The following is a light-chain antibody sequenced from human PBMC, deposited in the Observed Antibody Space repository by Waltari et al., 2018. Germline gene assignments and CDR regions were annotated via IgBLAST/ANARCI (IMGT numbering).Light chain of an antibody. CDR2: YDS. V-gene: IGLV3-21*04. J-gene: IGLJ2*01. CDR3: QVWDCSSDR. Sequence: SYVLTQPPSVSVAPGKTARITCGGNNIGSKSVHWYQQKPGQAPVLVIYYDSDWPSGIPERFSGSNSGNTATLTISRVEAGDEADYYCQVWDCSSDRFGGGTKLTVL. CDR1: NIGSKS.